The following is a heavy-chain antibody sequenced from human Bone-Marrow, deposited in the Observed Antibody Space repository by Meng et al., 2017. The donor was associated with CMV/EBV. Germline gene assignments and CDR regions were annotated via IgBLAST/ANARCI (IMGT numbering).Heavy chain of an antibody. CDR2: IYWNDEI. D-gene: IGHD5-12*01. CDR1: WFSLRTGGVA. J-gene: IGHJ4*02. V-gene: IGHV2-5*01. CDR3: AHRFGGYSDY. Sequence: TCSFSWFSLRTGGVAVGWIRQPPGKALEWLAVIYWNDEIHYSPSLKSRLTITKDTSKNQVVLTVTNMDPVDTATYYCAHRFGGYSDYWGQGTLVTVSS.